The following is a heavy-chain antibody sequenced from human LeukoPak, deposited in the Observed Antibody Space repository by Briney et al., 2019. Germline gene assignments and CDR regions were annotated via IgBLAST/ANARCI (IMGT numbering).Heavy chain of an antibody. CDR1: GGTFSSYA. CDR3: ARDGYYDSSGYFRAEYFQH. V-gene: IGHV1-69*06. Sequence: SVKVSCKASGGTFSSYAISWVRQAPGQGLEWMGRIIPIFGTANYAQKFQGRVTITADKSTSTAYMELSSLRSEDTAVYYCARDGYYDSSGYFRAEYFQHWGQGTLITVSS. CDR2: IIPIFGTA. D-gene: IGHD3-22*01. J-gene: IGHJ1*01.